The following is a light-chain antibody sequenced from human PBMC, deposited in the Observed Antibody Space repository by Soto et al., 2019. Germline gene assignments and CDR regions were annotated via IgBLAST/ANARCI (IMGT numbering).Light chain of an antibody. CDR3: QQYSSTSSIT. Sequence: EIVLTQSPATLSLSPGARSTLSCGAGRSVSSDISGCQQNPGQAARLLIYDAANRATGMPARFSGSGSGTAFSLTISSREPEEFAVYYCQQYSSTSSITFGQGTRLE. CDR2: DAA. V-gene: IGKV3-11*01. J-gene: IGKJ5*01. CDR1: RSVSSD.